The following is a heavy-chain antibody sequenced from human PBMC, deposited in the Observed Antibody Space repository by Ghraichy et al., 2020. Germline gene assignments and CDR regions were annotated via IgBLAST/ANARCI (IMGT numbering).Heavy chain of an antibody. CDR1: GGTFSSYA. J-gene: IGHJ3*02. Sequence: SVKVSCKASGGTFSSYAISWVRQAPGQGLEWMGGIIPIFGTANYAQKFQGRVTITADESTSTAYMELSSLRSEDTAVYYCARGSAEITMIVVVMDAFDIWGQGTMVTVSS. D-gene: IGHD3-22*01. CDR3: ARGSAEITMIVVVMDAFDI. CDR2: IIPIFGTA. V-gene: IGHV1-69*13.